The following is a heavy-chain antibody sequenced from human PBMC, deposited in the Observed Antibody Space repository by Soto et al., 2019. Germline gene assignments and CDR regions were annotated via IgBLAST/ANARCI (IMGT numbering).Heavy chain of an antibody. CDR3: ARVTMVRGEPDFDY. V-gene: IGHV1-24*01. CDR2: FDPEDGET. J-gene: IGHJ4*02. Sequence: ASVKVSCKVSGNTLTELSMHWVRQAPGKGLEWMGGFDPEDGETIYAQKFQGRVTMTEDTSTDTAYMELSSLRSEDTAVYYCARVTMVRGEPDFDYWGQGTLVTVSS. CDR1: GNTLTELS. D-gene: IGHD3-10*01.